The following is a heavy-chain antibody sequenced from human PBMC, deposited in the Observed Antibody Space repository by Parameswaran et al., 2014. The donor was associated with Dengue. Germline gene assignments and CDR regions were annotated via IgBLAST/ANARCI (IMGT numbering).Heavy chain of an antibody. Sequence: SETLSLTCTVYGGSISSSSYYWGWIRQPPGKGLEWIGIIYYSGSTHYNPSLKSRLTMSVDTSKNQFSLKLSSVTAADTAVYYCARQTGTLRLLDYWGQGTLVTVSS. V-gene: IGHV4-39*01. CDR3: ARQTGTLRLLDY. CDR2: IYYSGST. D-gene: IGHD3-9*01. J-gene: IGHJ4*02. CDR1: GGSISSSSYY.